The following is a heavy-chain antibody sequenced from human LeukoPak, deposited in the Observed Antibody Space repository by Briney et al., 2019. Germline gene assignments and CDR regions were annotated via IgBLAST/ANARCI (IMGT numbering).Heavy chain of an antibody. CDR3: ASDYGSGSFQPYYYYYGMDV. J-gene: IGHJ6*02. CDR2: IYHSGST. CDR1: GGSISGSSYY. V-gene: IGHV4-39*07. D-gene: IGHD3-10*01. Sequence: PSETLSLTCTVSGGSISGSSYYWGWIRQPPGKGLEWIGEIYHSGSTNYNPSLKSRVTISVDKSKNQFSLKLSSVTAADTAVYYCASDYGSGSFQPYYYYYGMDVWGQGTTVTVSS.